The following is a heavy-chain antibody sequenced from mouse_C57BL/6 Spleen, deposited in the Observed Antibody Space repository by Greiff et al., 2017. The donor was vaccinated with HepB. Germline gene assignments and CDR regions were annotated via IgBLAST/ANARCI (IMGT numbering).Heavy chain of an antibody. CDR1: GFTFSSYA. Sequence: EVHLVESGEGLVKPGGSLKLSCAASGFTFSSYAMSWVRQTPEKRLEWVAYISSGGDYIYYADTVKGRFTISRDNARNTLYLQMSSLKSEDTAMYYCTREGGGYEGYYFDYWGQGTTLTVSS. J-gene: IGHJ2*01. CDR2: ISSGGDYI. CDR3: TREGGGYEGYYFDY. V-gene: IGHV5-9-1*02. D-gene: IGHD2-2*01.